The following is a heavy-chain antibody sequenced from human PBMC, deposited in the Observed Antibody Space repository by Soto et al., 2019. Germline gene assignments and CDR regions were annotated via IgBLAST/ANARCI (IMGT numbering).Heavy chain of an antibody. V-gene: IGHV3-74*01. CDR3: ATAGNYRFDN. Sequence: GGSLILSCAASAFSFSTSWMHWVRQAPGEGLVWVSRINPDGRTINYADSVKGRFTISRDNAKNTLYLQMNILRVEDTAVYFCATAGNYRFDNCGLGTLVTVSS. J-gene: IGHJ4*02. CDR1: AFSFSTSW. CDR2: INPDGRTI. D-gene: IGHD1-1*01.